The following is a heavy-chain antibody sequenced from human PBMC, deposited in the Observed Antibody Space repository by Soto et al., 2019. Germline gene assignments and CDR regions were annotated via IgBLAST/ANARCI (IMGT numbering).Heavy chain of an antibody. D-gene: IGHD3-9*01. CDR2: ISAYNGNT. CDR1: GYTFTSYG. J-gene: IGHJ4*02. Sequence: GASVKVSCKASGYTFTSYGISWVRQAPGQGLEWMGWISAYNGNTNYAQKLQGRVTMTTDTSTSTAYMELRSLRSEDTAVYYCARDPDILTGGLSDYWGKGTLVTVSS. V-gene: IGHV1-18*01. CDR3: ARDPDILTGGLSDY.